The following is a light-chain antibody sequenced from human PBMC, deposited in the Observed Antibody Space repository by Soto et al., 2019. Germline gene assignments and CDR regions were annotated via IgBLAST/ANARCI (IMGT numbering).Light chain of an antibody. CDR3: QQYYSYPRT. Sequence: AIRMTRSPSSLYASTCDRVTITSRASRRISSYLALYQQKPGKAPKLLFYAASTLQSGVPSRFSGSGSGTDFTLTISCLQSEDFATYYCQQYYSYPRTFGQGTKVDIK. J-gene: IGKJ1*01. CDR2: AAS. V-gene: IGKV1-8*01. CDR1: RRISSY.